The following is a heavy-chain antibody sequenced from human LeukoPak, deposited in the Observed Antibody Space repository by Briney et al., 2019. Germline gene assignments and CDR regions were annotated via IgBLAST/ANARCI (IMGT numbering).Heavy chain of an antibody. CDR3: ARVVGPSKASGGSYLLLTD. D-gene: IGHD1-26*01. V-gene: IGHV4-39*07. CDR1: GGSISSSSYY. Sequence: PSETLSLTCTVSGGSISSSSYYWGWIRQPPGKGLEWIGSIYYSGSTYYNPSLKSRVTISVDTSKNQFSLKLSSVTAADTAVYYCARVVGPSKASGGSYLLLTDWGQGTLVTVSS. J-gene: IGHJ4*02. CDR2: IYYSGST.